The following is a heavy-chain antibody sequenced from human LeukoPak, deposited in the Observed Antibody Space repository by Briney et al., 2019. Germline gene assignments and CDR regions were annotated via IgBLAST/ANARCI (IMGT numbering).Heavy chain of an antibody. CDR1: GGSISSGDYY. CDR3: ARVIAATGWFDP. Sequence: SETLSLTCTVSGGSISSGDYYWSWIRQPPGKGLEWIGYIYYSGSTYYNPTLKSRVTISVDTSKNQFSLKLSSVTAADTAVYYCARVIAATGWFDPWGQGTLVTVSS. CDR2: IYYSGST. D-gene: IGHD2-15*01. V-gene: IGHV4-30-4*01. J-gene: IGHJ5*02.